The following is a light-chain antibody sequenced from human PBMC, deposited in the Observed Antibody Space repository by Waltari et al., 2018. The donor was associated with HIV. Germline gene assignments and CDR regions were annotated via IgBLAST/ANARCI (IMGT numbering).Light chain of an antibody. CDR3: GTWDSSLSVWV. CDR2: DNN. V-gene: IGLV1-51*01. Sequence: QSVLTQPPSVSAAPGQKVTLSCSGSSSNIGNNFVSWYQQLPGTAPKLLIYDNNKRPSGIPDRFSGSKSGTSATLGITGLQTGDEADYYCGTWDSSLSVWVFGGGTNLTVL. J-gene: IGLJ3*02. CDR1: SSNIGNNF.